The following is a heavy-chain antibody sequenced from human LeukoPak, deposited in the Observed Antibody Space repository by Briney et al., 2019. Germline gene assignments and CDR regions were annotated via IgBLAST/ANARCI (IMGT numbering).Heavy chain of an antibody. Sequence: RPGGSLRFSCAASGFTFDDYTMHWVRQAPGKGLEWVSLISWDGGSTYYADSVKGRFTISRDNAKNSLFLQMNSLTAEDTAVYYCARDPYSGGYWNYYYYYMDVWGKGTTVTISS. CDR3: ARDPYSGGYWNYYYYYMDV. V-gene: IGHV3-43*01. J-gene: IGHJ6*03. CDR1: GFTFDDYT. D-gene: IGHD1-26*01. CDR2: ISWDGGST.